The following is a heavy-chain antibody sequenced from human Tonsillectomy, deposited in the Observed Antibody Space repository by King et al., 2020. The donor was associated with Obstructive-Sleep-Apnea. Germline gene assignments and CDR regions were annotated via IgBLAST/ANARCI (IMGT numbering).Heavy chain of an antibody. V-gene: IGHV3-21*01. CDR2: IGSSGTYI. J-gene: IGHJ4*02. D-gene: IGHD4-11*01. CDR1: GFTFSGDT. CDR3: ARDLGNYPAFDY. Sequence: QLVQSGGGLVTPGGSLRLSCAASGFTFSGDTMNWVRQAPGKGLEWVSSIGSSGTYIYYADPVKGRFAIARDKAKNSLDLRMNSLRPEDTAVYYCARDLGNYPAFDYWGLGTLVTVSS.